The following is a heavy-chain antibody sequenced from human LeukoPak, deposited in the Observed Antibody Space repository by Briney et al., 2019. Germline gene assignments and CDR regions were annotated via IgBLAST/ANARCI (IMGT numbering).Heavy chain of an antibody. Sequence: PGGSLRLSCAASGFAFSSYSMNWVRQAPGKGLEWVSYISSSSSTIYYADSVKGRFTISRDNAKNSLYLQMSSLRAEDTAVYYCAKDGYCSSTSCYPYYYMDVWGKGTTVTVSS. D-gene: IGHD2-2*03. CDR3: AKDGYCSSTSCYPYYYMDV. CDR1: GFAFSSYS. J-gene: IGHJ6*03. V-gene: IGHV3-48*04. CDR2: ISSSSSTI.